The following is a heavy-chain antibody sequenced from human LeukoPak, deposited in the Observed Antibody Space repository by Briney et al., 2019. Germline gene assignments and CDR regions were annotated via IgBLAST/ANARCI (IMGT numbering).Heavy chain of an antibody. CDR1: GFTFTNYA. CDR2: ISTTGGNT. CDR3: AKKVASLYYFDY. D-gene: IGHD3-9*01. J-gene: IGHJ4*02. Sequence: PGGSLRLSCAASGFTFTNYAMSWVRQAPGKGLEWVSAISTTGGNTYYADSVKGRFTISRDNSKSTLFLQMNTLRGEDTAVYYCAKKVASLYYFDYWGQGTLVTVSS. V-gene: IGHV3-23*01.